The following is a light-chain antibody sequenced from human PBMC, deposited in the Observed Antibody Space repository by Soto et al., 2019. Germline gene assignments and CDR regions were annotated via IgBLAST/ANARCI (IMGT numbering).Light chain of an antibody. V-gene: IGKV3-11*01. CDR3: KQRSDWPST. J-gene: IGKJ4*01. Sequence: EIVLTQSPATLSLSPGERATLSCRASQSVGTYFAWYQQKPGQAPRLLIYDSSNRATGIPARFSGSGSGTDVTLTISSLEPEDFAVYYCKQRSDWPSTFGGGTKVEIK. CDR1: QSVGTY. CDR2: DSS.